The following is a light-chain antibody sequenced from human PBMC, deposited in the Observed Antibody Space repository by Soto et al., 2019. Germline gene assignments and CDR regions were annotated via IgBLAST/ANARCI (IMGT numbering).Light chain of an antibody. CDR2: GGS. V-gene: IGLV1-40*01. CDR1: SSNIGAGFD. CDR3: QYYDSNPSYFCV. Sequence: QSVLTQPPSVSGAPGQRVTISCTGSSSNIGAGFDVYWYQQLPGTAPKLLSYGGSNRPSGVPDRFSGSKSGTSGSLAITGLQAVDDADEACQYYDSNPSYFCVFGGGTKLTVL. J-gene: IGLJ3*02.